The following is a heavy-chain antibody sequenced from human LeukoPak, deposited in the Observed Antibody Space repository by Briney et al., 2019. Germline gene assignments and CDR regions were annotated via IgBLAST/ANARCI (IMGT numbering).Heavy chain of an antibody. J-gene: IGHJ4*02. CDR1: GFTFSDYY. D-gene: IGHD2-2*01. Sequence: GGSLRLSCAASGFTFSDYYMSWIRQAPGKGLEWVSYISSSGSTIYYADSEKGRFTISRDNAKNSLYLQMNSLRAEDTAVYYCVSGYQLLYYFDYWGQGTLVTVSS. CDR2: ISSSGSTI. V-gene: IGHV3-11*04. CDR3: VSGYQLLYYFDY.